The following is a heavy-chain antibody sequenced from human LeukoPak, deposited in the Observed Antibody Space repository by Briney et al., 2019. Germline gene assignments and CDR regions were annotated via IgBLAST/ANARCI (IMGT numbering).Heavy chain of an antibody. D-gene: IGHD4-17*01. CDR3: AKDGYYNPYGDYVDY. CDR2: ISYDGSNK. V-gene: IGHV3-30*18. CDR1: GFTFSSYG. J-gene: IGHJ4*02. Sequence: GGSLRLSCAASGFTFSSYGMHWVRQAPGKGLEWVAVISYDGSNKYYADSVKGRFTISGDNSKNTLYLQMNSLRAEDTAVYYCAKDGYYNPYGDYVDYWGQGTLVTVSS.